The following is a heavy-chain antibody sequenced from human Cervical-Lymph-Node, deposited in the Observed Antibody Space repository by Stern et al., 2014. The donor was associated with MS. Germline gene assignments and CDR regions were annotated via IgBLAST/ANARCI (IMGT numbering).Heavy chain of an antibody. CDR1: GFMFNSYA. CDR2: ISYDGKTT. Sequence: DQLVESGGGVVHPGRSLSLSCAASGFMFNSYAMHWVRQAPGKGLEWMAVISYDGKTTFYADSVKGRFTISRDNSQNTLYLQMNGLRAEDTALYHCAKDDWDLPTFLDSWGQGTLVTVSS. V-gene: IGHV3-30*18. CDR3: AKDDWDLPTFLDS. D-gene: IGHD3-9*01. J-gene: IGHJ4*02.